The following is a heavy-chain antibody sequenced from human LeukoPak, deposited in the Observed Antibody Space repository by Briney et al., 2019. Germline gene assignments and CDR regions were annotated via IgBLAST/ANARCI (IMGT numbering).Heavy chain of an antibody. D-gene: IGHD1-20*01. CDR1: GFTFSDHY. CDR3: ARVLTGTGGTFDI. CDR2: SRNKPNSYTT. J-gene: IGHJ3*02. V-gene: IGHV3-72*01. Sequence: GGSLRLSCSASGFTFSDHYMDWVRQPPGKGLEWVGRSRNKPNSYTTEYAASGKGRFTISRDDSKNSLYLQMNSLKTEDTAVYYCARVLTGTGGTFDIWGQGTMVTVSS.